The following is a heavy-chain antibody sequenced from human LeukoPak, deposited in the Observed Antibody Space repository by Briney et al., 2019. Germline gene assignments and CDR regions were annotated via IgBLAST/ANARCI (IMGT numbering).Heavy chain of an antibody. CDR3: AKHYGDYFLDF. CDR2: ISGYSVTT. D-gene: IGHD4-17*01. Sequence: GGSLSLSCAAAGFTFSNSAMSWVRQSPGKGLEWVSFISGYSVTTYYADSVQGRFTVSRDNSKKTLYLQMHNLRDEDTAIYYCAKHYGDYFLDFWGQGTLVTVSS. J-gene: IGHJ4*02. CDR1: GFTFSNSA. V-gene: IGHV3-23*01.